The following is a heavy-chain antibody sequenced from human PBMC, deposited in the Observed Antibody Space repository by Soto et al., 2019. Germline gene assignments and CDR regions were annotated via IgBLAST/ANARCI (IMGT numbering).Heavy chain of an antibody. Sequence: GSVKVSCKPSGYTFTSYYMHWVRQVPGQGLEWMGIINPSGGSTSYAQKFQGRVTMTRDTSTSTVYMELSSLRSEDTAVYSCARGGVIAAAGGYYGMDVWGQGTMVTVSS. D-gene: IGHD6-13*01. CDR2: INPSGGST. CDR3: ARGGVIAAAGGYYGMDV. V-gene: IGHV1-46*01. J-gene: IGHJ6*02. CDR1: GYTFTSYY.